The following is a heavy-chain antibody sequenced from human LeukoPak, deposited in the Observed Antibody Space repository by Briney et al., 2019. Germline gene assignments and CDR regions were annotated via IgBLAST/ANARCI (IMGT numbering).Heavy chain of an antibody. V-gene: IGHV3-21*04. J-gene: IGHJ2*01. CDR3: ARLRRYSSSWYGYFDL. CDR2: ISSSSSYI. Sequence: KPGGSLRLSCAASGFTFSSYSMNWVRQAPGKGLEWVSSISSSSSYIYYADSVKGRFTISRDNSKNTLYLQMNSLRAEDTAVYYCARLRRYSSSWYGYFDLWGRGTLVTVSS. D-gene: IGHD6-13*01. CDR1: GFTFSSYS.